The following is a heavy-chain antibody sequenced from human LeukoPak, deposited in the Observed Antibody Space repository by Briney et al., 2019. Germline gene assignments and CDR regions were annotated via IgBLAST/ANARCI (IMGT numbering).Heavy chain of an antibody. J-gene: IGHJ4*02. D-gene: IGHD3-22*01. CDR3: ATDPYYYDSSGYYPTFDY. V-gene: IGHV1-24*01. Sequence: AASVKVSCKVSGYTLTGLSMHWVRQAPGKGLEWMGGFDPEDGETIYAQKFQGRVTMTEDTSTDTAYMELSSLRSEDTAVYYCATDPYYYDSSGYYPTFDYWGQGTLVTVSS. CDR2: FDPEDGET. CDR1: GYTLTGLS.